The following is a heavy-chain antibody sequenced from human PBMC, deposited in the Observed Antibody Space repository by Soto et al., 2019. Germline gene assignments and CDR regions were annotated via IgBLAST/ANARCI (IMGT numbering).Heavy chain of an antibody. CDR2: ISSTTNYI. V-gene: IGHV3-21*06. CDR3: ARESEDLTSNFDY. J-gene: IGHJ4*02. Sequence: GGSLRLSCAASGFIFSRYSMNWVRQAPGKGLEWVSSISSTTNYIYYGDSMKGRFTISRDNAKNSLYLEMNSLRAEDTAVYYCARESEDLTSNFDYWGQGTLVTVSS. CDR1: GFIFSRYS.